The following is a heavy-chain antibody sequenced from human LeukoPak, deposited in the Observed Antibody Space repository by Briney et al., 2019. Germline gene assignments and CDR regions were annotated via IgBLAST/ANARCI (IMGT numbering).Heavy chain of an antibody. J-gene: IGHJ4*02. CDR3: AKATAVGLGVIDY. V-gene: IGHV3-23*01. Sequence: GGSLRLSCAASGFTFYNFALSWVRQAPGKGLEWVSTISGTGASTFYADSVKGRFTVSRDNSKNTVYLLMNSLRAEDTAVYYCAKATAVGLGVIDYWGQGTLVTVSS. CDR1: GFTFYNFA. CDR2: ISGTGAST. D-gene: IGHD6-13*01.